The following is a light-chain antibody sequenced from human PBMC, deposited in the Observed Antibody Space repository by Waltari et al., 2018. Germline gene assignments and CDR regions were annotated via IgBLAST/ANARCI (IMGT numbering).Light chain of an antibody. CDR3: QSADSTGSDVV. V-gene: IGLV3-25*03. CDR1: ALTDQY. J-gene: IGLJ2*01. CDR2: KDT. Sequence: SYELTQPPLVTVSPGQTARIACSGDALTDQYVHWYQQRPGRAPVVVIYKDTKRPSGIPERFSGSSSGKTVTLTISGVQAEDESDYYCQSADSTGSDVVFGGGTKLTVL.